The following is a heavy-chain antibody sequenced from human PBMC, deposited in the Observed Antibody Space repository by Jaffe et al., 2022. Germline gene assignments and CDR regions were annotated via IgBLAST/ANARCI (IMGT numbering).Heavy chain of an antibody. V-gene: IGHV1-2*02. D-gene: IGHD6-13*01. Sequence: QVQLVQSGAEVKKPGASVKVSCKASGYTFTGYYMHWVRQAPGQGLEWMGWINPNSGGTNYAQKFQGRVTMTRDTSISTAYMELSRLRSDDTAVYYCARYKGSSWYEGAFDIWGQGTMVTVSS. J-gene: IGHJ3*02. CDR2: INPNSGGT. CDR3: ARYKGSSWYEGAFDI. CDR1: GYTFTGYY.